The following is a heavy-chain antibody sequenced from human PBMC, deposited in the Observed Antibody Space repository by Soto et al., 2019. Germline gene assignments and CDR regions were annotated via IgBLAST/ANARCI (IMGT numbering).Heavy chain of an antibody. CDR1: GGTFSSYA. CDR2: IIPIFGTA. Sequence: SVKVSCKASGGTFSSYAISWVRQAPGQGLEWMGGIIPIFGTANYAQKFQGRVTITADKSTSTAYMELSSLRSEDTAVYYCARGGYYDSSGYYPPSWYFDLWGRGTLVTVSS. J-gene: IGHJ2*01. V-gene: IGHV1-69*06. CDR3: ARGGYYDSSGYYPPSWYFDL. D-gene: IGHD3-22*01.